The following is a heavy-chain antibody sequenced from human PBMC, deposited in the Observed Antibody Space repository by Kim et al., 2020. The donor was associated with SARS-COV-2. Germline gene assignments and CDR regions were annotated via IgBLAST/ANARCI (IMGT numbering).Heavy chain of an antibody. CDR3: ARDLGPIAAGERGIDY. CDR1: GFTFSSYG. Sequence: GGSLRLSCAASGFTFSSYGMHWVRQAPGKGLEWVAVISYDGSNKYYADSVKGRFTISRDNSKNTLYLQMNSLRAEDTAVYYCARDLGPIAAGERGIDYWGQGTLVTVSS. V-gene: IGHV3-33*05. D-gene: IGHD6-13*01. J-gene: IGHJ4*02. CDR2: ISYDGSNK.